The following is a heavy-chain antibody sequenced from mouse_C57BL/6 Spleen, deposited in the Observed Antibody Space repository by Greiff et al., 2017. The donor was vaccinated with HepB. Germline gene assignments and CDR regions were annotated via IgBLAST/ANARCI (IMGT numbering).Heavy chain of an antibody. J-gene: IGHJ1*03. CDR2: INYDGSST. Sequence: VMLVESEGGLVQPGSSMKLSCTASGFTFSDYYMAWVRQVPEKGLEWVANINYDGSSTYYLDSLKSRFTISRDNAKNILYLQMSSLKSEDTATYYCAREEGGYYGYFDVWGTGTTVTVSS. CDR1: GFTFSDYY. V-gene: IGHV5-16*01. CDR3: AREEGGYYGYFDV. D-gene: IGHD1-1*02.